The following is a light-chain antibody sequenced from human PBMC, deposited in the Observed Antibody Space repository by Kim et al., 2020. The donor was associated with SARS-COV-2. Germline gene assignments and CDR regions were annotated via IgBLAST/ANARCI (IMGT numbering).Light chain of an antibody. J-gene: IGLJ1*01. V-gene: IGLV1-40*01. CDR1: SSNIGAGYD. CDR3: QSYDSSLSGYV. CDR2: GNS. Sequence: RVTLTDAGSSSNIGAGYDVHWYQQLPGTAPKLLIYGNSNRPSGVPDRFSGSKSGPSASLAITGLQAEDEADYYCQSYDSSLSGYVFGTGTKVTVL.